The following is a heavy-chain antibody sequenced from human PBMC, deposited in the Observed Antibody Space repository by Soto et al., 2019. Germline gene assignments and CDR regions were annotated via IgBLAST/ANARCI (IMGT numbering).Heavy chain of an antibody. Sequence: QVQLLQSGAELREPGSSVRVSCTPSGGTFDSSAFAWVRQAPGGKIEWMGGIIPILGSTKYAEKFLGRLTIRADDSSRTAYLELSSLTFDDTAVYFCAKKNPHGDSNKAWLDPWGQGTLVTVST. D-gene: IGHD2-8*01. J-gene: IGHJ5*02. V-gene: IGHV1-69*01. CDR2: IIPILGST. CDR3: AKKNPHGDSNKAWLDP. CDR1: GGTFDSSA.